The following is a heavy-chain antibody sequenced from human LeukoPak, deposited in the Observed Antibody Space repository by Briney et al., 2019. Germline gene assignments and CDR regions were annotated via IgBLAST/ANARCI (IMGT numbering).Heavy chain of an antibody. CDR2: ISYDGSNK. V-gene: IGHV3-30-3*01. J-gene: IGHJ4*02. CDR1: GFTFSSYA. Sequence: GGPLRLSCAASGFTFSSYAMHWVRQAPGKGLEWVAVISYDGSNKYYADSVKGRFTISRDNSKNTLYLQMNSLRAEDTAVYYCANADDCSGGSCYLGDIWSFDYWGQGTLVTVSS. D-gene: IGHD2-15*01. CDR3: ANADDCSGGSCYLGDIWSFDY.